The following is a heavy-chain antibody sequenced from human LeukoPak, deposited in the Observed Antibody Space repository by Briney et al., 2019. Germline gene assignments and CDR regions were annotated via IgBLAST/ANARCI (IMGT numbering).Heavy chain of an antibody. D-gene: IGHD5-24*01. J-gene: IGHJ4*02. V-gene: IGHV3-53*01. CDR2: ISSGGTT. CDR3: AREGSKNGYNFPIDY. Sequence: PGGSLRLSCAASGFTVSSNFMTWVRQAPGKGLEWVSVISSGGTTYYADSVKGRFTISRHISKNTVYLQMNSLRAEDTAVYYCAREGSKNGYNFPIDYWGQGALVTVSS. CDR1: GFTVSSNF.